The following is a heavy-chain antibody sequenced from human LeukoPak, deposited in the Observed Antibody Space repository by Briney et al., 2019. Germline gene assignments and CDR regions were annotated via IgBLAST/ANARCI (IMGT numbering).Heavy chain of an antibody. D-gene: IGHD6-13*01. V-gene: IGHV4-39*01. CDR1: GGSISSSSYY. Sequence: SETLSLTXTVSGGSISSSSYYWGWIRQPPGKGLEWIGSIYYSGSTYYNPSLKSRVTISVDTSKNQFSLKLSSVTAADTAVYYCARHRYSGSWFDYWGQGTLVTVSS. J-gene: IGHJ4*02. CDR2: IYYSGST. CDR3: ARHRYSGSWFDY.